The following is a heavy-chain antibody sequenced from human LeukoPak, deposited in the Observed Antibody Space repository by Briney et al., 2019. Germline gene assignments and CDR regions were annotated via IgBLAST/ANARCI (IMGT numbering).Heavy chain of an antibody. CDR1: GGSISGYY. Sequence: PSGALSLTCTVSGGSISGYYWSWIRQPPGKGLEWIGYIYNSGSTTYNPSLKSRVTISVDTSKNQFSLRLRSVTAVDTAVYYCARDGLQGSILWGQGTLVTVSS. J-gene: IGHJ4*02. V-gene: IGHV4-59*01. CDR2: IYNSGST. D-gene: IGHD4-11*01. CDR3: ARDGLQGSIL.